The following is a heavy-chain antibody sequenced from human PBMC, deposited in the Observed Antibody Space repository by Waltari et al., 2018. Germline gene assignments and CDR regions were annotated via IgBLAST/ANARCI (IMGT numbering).Heavy chain of an antibody. CDR3: ARGYYYDSSGLDAFDI. D-gene: IGHD3-22*01. V-gene: IGHV1-2*02. Sequence: QVQLVQSGAEVKKPGASVKVSCKASGYTFTGYYMHWVRQAPGQGLEWMGWINPNSGGTNYAQKFQGRVTMTRDTSISTAYMELSRLRSDDTAVYYCARGYYYDSSGLDAFDIWGQGTMVTVSS. CDR1: GYTFTGYY. CDR2: INPNSGGT. J-gene: IGHJ3*02.